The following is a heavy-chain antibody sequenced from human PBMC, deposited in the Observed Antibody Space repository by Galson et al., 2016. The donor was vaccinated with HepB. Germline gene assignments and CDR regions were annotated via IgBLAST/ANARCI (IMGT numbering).Heavy chain of an antibody. D-gene: IGHD6-13*01. J-gene: IGHJ4*02. CDR1: GDSISRSRYY. CDR3: ARHGQQMVTPPFEF. Sequence: SETLSLTCNVSGDSISRSRYYWAWIRQSPGRGLEWIGSIYHSGSPYYNPSLKSRVTISVDTSKNQLFLNMTSVTATDTAIFYCARHGQQMVTPPFEFWGQGVLVAVSS. V-gene: IGHV4-39*01. CDR2: IYHSGSP.